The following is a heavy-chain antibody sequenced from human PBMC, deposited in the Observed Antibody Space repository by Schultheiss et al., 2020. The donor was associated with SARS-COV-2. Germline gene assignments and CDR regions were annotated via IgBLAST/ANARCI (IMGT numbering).Heavy chain of an antibody. J-gene: IGHJ4*02. V-gene: IGHV3-33*01. CDR1: GFSFSSYG. Sequence: GGSLRLSCVGSGFSFSSYGIHWVRQAPGKGLEWVTVIWFDGSVKYYADSVKGRFTISRDNSKNTVYLQMNSLRVEDTAIYYCARGGKGADVVYWGQGTLVTVSS. D-gene: IGHD4-23*01. CDR3: ARGGKGADVVY. CDR2: IWFDGSVK.